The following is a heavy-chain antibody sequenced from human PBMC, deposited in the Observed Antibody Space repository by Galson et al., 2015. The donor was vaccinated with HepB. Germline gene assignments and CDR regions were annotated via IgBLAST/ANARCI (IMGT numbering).Heavy chain of an antibody. J-gene: IGHJ4*02. Sequence: SLRLSCAASGFTFSSYGMHWVRQAPGKGLEWVAVIWYDGSNKYYADSVKGRFTISRDNSKNTLYLQMNSLRAEDTAVYYCARGGGSYSVDYWGQGTLVTVSS. D-gene: IGHD1-26*01. CDR2: IWYDGSNK. V-gene: IGHV3-33*01. CDR1: GFTFSSYG. CDR3: ARGGGSYSVDY.